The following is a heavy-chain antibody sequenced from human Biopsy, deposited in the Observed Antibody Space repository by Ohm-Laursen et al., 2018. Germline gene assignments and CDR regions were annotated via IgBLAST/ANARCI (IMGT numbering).Heavy chain of an antibody. V-gene: IGHV4-59*01. CDR1: GGSISSDY. CDR3: ARATNSTGWPYYYFYGMDV. Sequence: TLSLTCTVSGGSISSDYWSWIRQTPGKGLEWIGYIYYSGSTNYNPSLESRVTISVDTSKNQFSLRLNSVTAADTAAYYCARATNSTGWPYYYFYGMDVWGQGTTVTVSS. D-gene: IGHD2/OR15-2a*01. CDR2: IYYSGST. J-gene: IGHJ6*02.